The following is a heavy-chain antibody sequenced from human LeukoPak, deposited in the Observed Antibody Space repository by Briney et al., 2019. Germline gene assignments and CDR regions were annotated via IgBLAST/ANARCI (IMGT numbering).Heavy chain of an antibody. CDR1: GFNFVNYA. CDR3: ANVIGYSSGYSDY. J-gene: IGHJ4*02. Sequence: PGGSLRLSCAASGFNFVNYAMHWVRQAPGKGLEWVAVISFNGSHKYYADSVKGRFTISRDNSENTLYLQMNSLGPEDTAIYYCANVIGYSSGYSDYWGQGTLVTVSS. D-gene: IGHD5-18*01. V-gene: IGHV3-30*18. CDR2: ISFNGSHK.